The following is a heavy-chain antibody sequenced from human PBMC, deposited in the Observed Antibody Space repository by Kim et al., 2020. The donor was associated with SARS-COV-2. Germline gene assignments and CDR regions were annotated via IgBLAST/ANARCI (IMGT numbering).Heavy chain of an antibody. Sequence: GGSLRLSCAASGFTFSSYAMSWVRQAPGKGLEWVSAISGSGGSTYYADSVKGRFTISRDNSKNTLYLQMNSLRAEDTAVYYCAKPRGYSGYDYGGGFDYWGQGALVTVSS. CDR3: AKPRGYSGYDYGGGFDY. J-gene: IGHJ4*02. CDR2: ISGSGGST. D-gene: IGHD5-12*01. V-gene: IGHV3-23*01. CDR1: GFTFSSYA.